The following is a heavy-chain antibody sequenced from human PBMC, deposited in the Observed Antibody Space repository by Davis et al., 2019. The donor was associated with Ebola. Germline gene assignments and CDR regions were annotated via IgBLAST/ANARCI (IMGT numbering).Heavy chain of an antibody. J-gene: IGHJ4*02. CDR2: IHPGGSET. D-gene: IGHD3-10*01. CDR3: ARRNYFGSGSQYSHFDY. Sequence: KVSCKASGGTFSSYAISWVRQMPGKGLEWMGIIHPGGSETRYSPSFQGQVTISADKSINTAYLQWSSLKASDTALYYCARRNYFGSGSQYSHFDYWGQGTPVTVSS. CDR1: GGTFSSYA. V-gene: IGHV5-51*01.